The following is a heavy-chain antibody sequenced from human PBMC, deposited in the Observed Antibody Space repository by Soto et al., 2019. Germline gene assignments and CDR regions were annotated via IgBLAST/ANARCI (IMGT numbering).Heavy chain of an antibody. CDR1: GGSFSGYY. V-gene: IGHV4-34*01. D-gene: IGHD6-19*01. J-gene: IGHJ4*02. CDR2: INHSGST. CDR3: ARGVGAGTNFDY. Sequence: QVQLQQWGAGLLKPSETLSLTCAVYGGSFSGYYWSCIRQPPGKGLEWIGEINHSGSTNYNPSLNSRVTISVDTSKNQFSLKLSSVTAADTAVYYCARGVGAGTNFDYWGQGTLVTVSS.